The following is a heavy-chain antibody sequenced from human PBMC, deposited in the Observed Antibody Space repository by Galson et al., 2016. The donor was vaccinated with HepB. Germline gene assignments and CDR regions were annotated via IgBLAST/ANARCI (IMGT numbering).Heavy chain of an antibody. CDR2: IHYDGIAT. Sequence: SLRLSCAASGLSFSSHDMHWVRQVPVKGLEWVAVIHYDGIATFYVDSVEGRFTISRDTSTNTLYLQMNSLTAEDTAVYYCARGAWDGSTETGYWGQGTLVTVSS. V-gene: IGHV3-33*08. CDR1: GLSFSSHD. D-gene: IGHD3-10*01. CDR3: ARGAWDGSTETGY. J-gene: IGHJ4*02.